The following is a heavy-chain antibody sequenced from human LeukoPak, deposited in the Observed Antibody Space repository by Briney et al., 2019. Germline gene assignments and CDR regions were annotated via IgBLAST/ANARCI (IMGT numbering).Heavy chain of an antibody. J-gene: IGHJ3*02. V-gene: IGHV1-2*02. Sequence: ASVKVSCKASGYTFTGYYMHWVRQAPGQGLEWMGWINPNSGGTNYAQKFQGRVTMTRDTSISTAYMELSRLRSDDTAVCYCARERLDIVVVPAANGSAFDIWGQGTMVTVSS. CDR3: ARERLDIVVVPAANGSAFDI. CDR2: INPNSGGT. D-gene: IGHD2-2*01. CDR1: GYTFTGYY.